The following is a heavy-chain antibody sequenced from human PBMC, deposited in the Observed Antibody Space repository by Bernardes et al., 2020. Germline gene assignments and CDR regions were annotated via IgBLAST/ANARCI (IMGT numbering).Heavy chain of an antibody. V-gene: IGHV3-23*01. Sequence: GGSLRLSCAASGFTFSSYAMSWVRQAPGKGLECVSAISGSGGSTYYADSVKGRFTISRDNSKNTLYLQMNSLRAEDTAVYYCAKMAGYYDDSSGYFCWFDPWGQGTLVTVSS. CDR1: GFTFSSYA. CDR3: AKMAGYYDDSSGYFCWFDP. D-gene: IGHD3-22*01. J-gene: IGHJ5*02. CDR2: ISGSGGST.